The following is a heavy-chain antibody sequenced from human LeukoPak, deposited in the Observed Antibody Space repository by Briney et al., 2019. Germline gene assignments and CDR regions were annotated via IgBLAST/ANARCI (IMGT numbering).Heavy chain of an antibody. CDR3: ARVSGGYSGYGYFDY. Sequence: SVKVSRKASGGTFSTYAISWVRQAPGQGLEWMGGIIPIFGTANYAQKFQGRVTITTDESTSTAYMELSSLRSEDTAVYYCARVSGGYSGYGYFDYWGQGTLVTVSS. CDR2: IIPIFGTA. V-gene: IGHV1-69*05. J-gene: IGHJ4*02. D-gene: IGHD5-12*01. CDR1: GGTFSTYA.